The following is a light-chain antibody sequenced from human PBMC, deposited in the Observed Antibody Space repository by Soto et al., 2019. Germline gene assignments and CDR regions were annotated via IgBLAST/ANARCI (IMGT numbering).Light chain of an antibody. Sequence: EIVLTQSPATLSLSPGERATLSCRASQSVIRYLAWYQQRPGQAPRLLIYGASTRATGIPARFSGSGSGTEFTLTINSLQAEDCAVYYCQQYYNWPRTFGQGTRLEIK. CDR1: QSVIRY. CDR2: GAS. V-gene: IGKV3-15*01. CDR3: QQYYNWPRT. J-gene: IGKJ5*01.